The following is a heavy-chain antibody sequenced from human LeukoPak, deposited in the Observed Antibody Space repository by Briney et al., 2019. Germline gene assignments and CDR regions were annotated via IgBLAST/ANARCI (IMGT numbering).Heavy chain of an antibody. Sequence: TGGSLRLSCAASGFTFSSYGMSWVRQAPEKGLQWVSAISGGGVSTYYADSVRGRFTISRDNSKNTLYLQMNSLRAEDTAVYYCARKVAAPDYWGQGTLVTVSS. D-gene: IGHD6-19*01. CDR2: ISGGGVST. CDR3: ARKVAAPDY. CDR1: GFTFSSYG. J-gene: IGHJ4*02. V-gene: IGHV3-23*01.